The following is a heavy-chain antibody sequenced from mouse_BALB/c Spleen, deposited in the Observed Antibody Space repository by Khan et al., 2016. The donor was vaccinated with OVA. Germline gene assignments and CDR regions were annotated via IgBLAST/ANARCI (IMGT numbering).Heavy chain of an antibody. V-gene: IGHV3-8*02. Sequence: EVQLVESGPSLVQPSQTLSLTCSVTGDSITSGFWSWVRKFPGNKLEYMGYMIYSGYTYYNPSLKGRFSITRHTSKTQYYLQLKSVTTEDTSTYYLARSSYNYAFAYWGQGALVTVSA. CDR2: MIYSGYT. D-gene: IGHD2-12*01. J-gene: IGHJ3*01. CDR3: ARSSYNYAFAY. CDR1: GDSITSGF.